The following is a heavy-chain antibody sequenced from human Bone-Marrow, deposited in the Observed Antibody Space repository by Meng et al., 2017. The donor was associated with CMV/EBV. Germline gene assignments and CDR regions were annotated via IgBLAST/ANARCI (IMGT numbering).Heavy chain of an antibody. D-gene: IGHD3-9*01. Sequence: ESLKISCKASGYSFTDHYFHWVRQASGQGLEWMGWIYPNSGGTHYAQKFHGRLTVTTATSISTGYMELSRLGSDDTAVYYCARDNDWGPYYWGQGTLVTVSS. J-gene: IGHJ4*02. CDR1: GYSFTDHY. V-gene: IGHV1-2*02. CDR3: ARDNDWGPYY. CDR2: IYPNSGGT.